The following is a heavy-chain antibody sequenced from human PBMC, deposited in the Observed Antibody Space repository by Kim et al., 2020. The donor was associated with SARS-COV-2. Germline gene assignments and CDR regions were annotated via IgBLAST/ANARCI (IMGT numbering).Heavy chain of an antibody. CDR3: AGQKDGYNDY. D-gene: IGHD5-12*01. V-gene: IGHV4-39*01. J-gene: IGHJ4*02. CDR2: T. Sequence: TSYDPSLKSRVTIAVETSQNQFSLKLSSLTAADTAVYYCAGQKDGYNDYWGQGTLVTVSS.